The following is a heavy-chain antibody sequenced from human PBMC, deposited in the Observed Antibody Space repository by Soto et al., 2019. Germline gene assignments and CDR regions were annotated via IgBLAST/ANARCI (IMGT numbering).Heavy chain of an antibody. CDR2: VHHSWGS. Sequence: QVQLQESGPGLVKPSETLSLSCTVSGGSISSYYWSWFRQSPGKRMEWIGYVHHSWGSSYNPSLQSRVPISRDTSKSQFSLKVTSVPATDTAVYYCARQGFGPLHGLVDVWGQGTTVTVSS. CDR1: GGSISSYY. J-gene: IGHJ6*02. CDR3: ARQGFGPLHGLVDV. V-gene: IGHV4-59*08. D-gene: IGHD3-10*01.